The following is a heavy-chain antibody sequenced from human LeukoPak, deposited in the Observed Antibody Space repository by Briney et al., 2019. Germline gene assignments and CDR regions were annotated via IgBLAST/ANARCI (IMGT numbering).Heavy chain of an antibody. V-gene: IGHV3-23*01. CDR2: SGGSGDST. Sequence: PGGSLRLSCAASGFAFNSYGMTWVRQAPGKWLEWVSASGGSGDSTYYAASVKGWFNIPRANSKNTLFMKMNRLRGEDTAVYYCASCRREYYYYGMDVWGQGTPVTVSS. CDR3: ASCRREYYYYGMDV. CDR1: GFAFNSYG. J-gene: IGHJ6*02.